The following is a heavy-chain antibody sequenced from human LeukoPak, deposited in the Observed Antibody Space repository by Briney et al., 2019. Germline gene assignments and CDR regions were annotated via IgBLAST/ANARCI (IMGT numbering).Heavy chain of an antibody. V-gene: IGHV4-4*02. Sequence: SETLSLTCAVSGGSISSSNWWSWVRQPPGKGLEWIGEIYHSGSTNYNPSLKSRVTISVDKSKNQFSLKLSSVTAADTAVYYCARLGRSRYYDSSGNLDYWGQGTLVTVSS. CDR2: IYHSGST. D-gene: IGHD3-22*01. J-gene: IGHJ4*02. CDR3: ARLGRSRYYDSSGNLDY. CDR1: GGSISSSNW.